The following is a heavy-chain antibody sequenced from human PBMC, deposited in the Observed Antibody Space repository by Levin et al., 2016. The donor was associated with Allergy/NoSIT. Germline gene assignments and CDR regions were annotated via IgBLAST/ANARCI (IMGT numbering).Heavy chain of an antibody. CDR2: IYPGDSDT. Sequence: VRQMPGKGLEWMGIIYPGDSDTRYSPSFQGQVTISADKSISTAYLQWSSLKASDTAMYYCARQIRGYYDSSGYYGSYYYYGMDVWGQGTTVTVSS. V-gene: IGHV5-51*01. J-gene: IGHJ6*02. D-gene: IGHD3-22*01. CDR3: ARQIRGYYDSSGYYGSYYYYGMDV.